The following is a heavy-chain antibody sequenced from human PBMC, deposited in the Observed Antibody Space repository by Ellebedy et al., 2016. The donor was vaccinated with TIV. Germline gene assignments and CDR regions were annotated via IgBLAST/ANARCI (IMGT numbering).Heavy chain of an antibody. CDR2: ISGSGGST. CDR3: AKDGAVRGVHDAFDI. V-gene: IGHV3-23*01. J-gene: IGHJ3*02. D-gene: IGHD3-10*01. Sequence: GGSLRLSXPASGFTFSGYGMSWVRQAPGKGLEWVSGISGSGGSTYYADSVKGRFTISRDNSKNTLYLQMNSLRAEDTAVYYCAKDGAVRGVHDAFDIWGQGTMVTVSS. CDR1: GFTFSGYG.